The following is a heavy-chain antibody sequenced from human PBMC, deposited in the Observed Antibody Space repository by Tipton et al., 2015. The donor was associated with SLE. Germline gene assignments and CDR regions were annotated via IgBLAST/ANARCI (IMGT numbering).Heavy chain of an antibody. J-gene: IGHJ3*02. CDR3: GGYYDFGSDAFDI. D-gene: IGHD3-3*01. CDR2: INHSGST. V-gene: IGHV4-34*01. Sequence: TLSLTCAVYGGSFSGYYWSWIRQPPGKGLEWIGEINHSGSTNYNPSLKSRVTISVDTSKNQFSLKLSSVTAADTAVYYCGGYYDFGSDAFDIWGQGTMVTVSS. CDR1: GGSFSGYY.